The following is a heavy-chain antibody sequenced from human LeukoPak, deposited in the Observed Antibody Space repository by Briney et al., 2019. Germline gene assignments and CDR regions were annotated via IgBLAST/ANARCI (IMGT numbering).Heavy chain of an antibody. CDR1: GGSISSGGYY. CDR3: ARAKIVVGVYDY. Sequence: SETLSLTCTVSGGSISSGGYYWSWIRQHLGKGLEWIGYIYYSGSTYYNPSLKSRVTISVDTSKNQFSLKLSSVTAADTAVYYCARAKIVVGVYDYWGQGTLVTVSS. D-gene: IGHD2-2*01. V-gene: IGHV4-31*03. J-gene: IGHJ4*02. CDR2: IYYSGST.